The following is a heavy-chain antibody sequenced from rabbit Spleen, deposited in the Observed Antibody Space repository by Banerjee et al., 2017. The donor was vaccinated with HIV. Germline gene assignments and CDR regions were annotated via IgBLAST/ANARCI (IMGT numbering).Heavy chain of an antibody. V-gene: IGHV1S45*01. J-gene: IGHJ3*01. CDR1: GFSFSSSYW. CDR2: IYAGSSDRS. D-gene: IGHD6-1*01. Sequence: QEQMKETGGGLVQPEGSLTLTCTASGFSFSSSYWICWVRQAPGKGLEWIACIYAGSSDRSYYATWAKGRFTISKTSSTTVTLQMTSLTAADTATYFCARGIPYGFAGDAYPPYAMDLWGQGTLVTVS. CDR3: ARGIPYGFAGDAYPPYAMDL.